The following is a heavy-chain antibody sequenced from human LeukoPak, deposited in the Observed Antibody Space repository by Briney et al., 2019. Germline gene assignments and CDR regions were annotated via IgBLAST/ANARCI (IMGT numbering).Heavy chain of an antibody. J-gene: IGHJ4*02. Sequence: SETLSLTCTVSGGSISSYYWSWIRQPPGKGLEWIGYIDYSGSTNYNPSLKSRVTMSVNTSRNQFSLKLGSVTAADTAVYYCARDTNWGPQMWGQGTLVTVSS. V-gene: IGHV4-59*01. D-gene: IGHD7-27*01. CDR2: IDYSGST. CDR1: GGSISSYY. CDR3: ARDTNWGPQM.